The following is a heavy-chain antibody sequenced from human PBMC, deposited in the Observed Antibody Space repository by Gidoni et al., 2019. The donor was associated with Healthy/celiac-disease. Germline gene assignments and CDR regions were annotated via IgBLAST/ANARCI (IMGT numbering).Heavy chain of an antibody. CDR1: GGSISSSSYY. CDR3: ARHNSALTYYYDSSGYYPVPYFDY. CDR2: IYYSGST. V-gene: IGHV4-39*01. D-gene: IGHD3-22*01. Sequence: QLQLQESGPGLVKPSETLSLTCTVSGGSISSSSYYWGWIRQPPGKGLEWIGSIYYSGSTYSNPSLKSRVTISVDTSKNQFSLKLSSVTAADTAVYYCARHNSALTYYYDSSGYYPVPYFDYWGQGTLVTVSS. J-gene: IGHJ4*02.